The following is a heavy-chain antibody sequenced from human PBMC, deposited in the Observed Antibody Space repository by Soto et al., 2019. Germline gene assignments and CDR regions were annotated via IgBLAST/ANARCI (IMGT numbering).Heavy chain of an antibody. J-gene: IGHJ6*02. D-gene: IGHD3-22*01. CDR3: ARGVVVVPAAIKRGYYDSSGYYPRNYYYGMDV. V-gene: IGHV1-69*06. Sequence: SVKVSCKASGGTFSSYAISWVRQAPGQGLEWMGGIIPIFGTANYAQKFQCRVTITADKSTSTAYMELSSLRSEDTAVYYCARGVVVVPAAIKRGYYDSSGYYPRNYYYGMDVWGQGTTVTVSS. CDR2: IIPIFGTA. CDR1: GGTFSSYA.